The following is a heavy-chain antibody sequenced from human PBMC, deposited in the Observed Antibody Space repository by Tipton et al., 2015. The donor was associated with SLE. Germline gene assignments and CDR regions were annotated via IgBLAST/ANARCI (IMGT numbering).Heavy chain of an antibody. CDR3: ARLGGLEGG. J-gene: IGHJ4*02. D-gene: IGHD3-16*01. CDR2: INHSGST. CDR1: GGSFSVHY. V-gene: IGHV4-34*01. Sequence: TLSLTCAVYGGSFSVHYWSWSWIRQPPGKGLEWIGEINHSGSTNYNPSLKSRVTISVDTSKNQFSLKLSSVTAADTAVYYCARLGGLEGGWGQGTLVTVSS.